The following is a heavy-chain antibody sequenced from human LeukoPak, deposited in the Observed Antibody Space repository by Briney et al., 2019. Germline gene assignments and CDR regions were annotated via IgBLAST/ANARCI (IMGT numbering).Heavy chain of an antibody. CDR2: ISSGGSTI. CDR1: GFTFGAYT. J-gene: IGHJ4*02. CDR3: AREPPGNYDSSGYYYAHFDY. Sequence: PGGSLRLSCAASGFTFGAYTMNWVRQAPGKGLEWVSYISSGGSTIYYADSVRGRFTISRDNAKNSLFLQMDSLRDEDTAVYYCAREPPGNYDSSGYYYAHFDYWGQGTLVTVSS. D-gene: IGHD3-22*01. V-gene: IGHV3-48*02.